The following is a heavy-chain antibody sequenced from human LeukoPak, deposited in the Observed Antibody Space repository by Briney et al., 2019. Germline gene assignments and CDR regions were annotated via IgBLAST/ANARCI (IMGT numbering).Heavy chain of an antibody. Sequence: RGSLRLSCAASGFTFSSYGMHSVRQAPGNGLEWVAFIRFDGSNKNYADSVKGRFTISRDNSKTTLYLPMNSLRAEHTAVYYCAKDPGTPATTIFWGQGSLVT. D-gene: IGHD4-17*01. CDR3: AKDPGTPATTIF. CDR1: GFTFSSYG. CDR2: IRFDGSNK. J-gene: IGHJ4*02. V-gene: IGHV3-30*02.